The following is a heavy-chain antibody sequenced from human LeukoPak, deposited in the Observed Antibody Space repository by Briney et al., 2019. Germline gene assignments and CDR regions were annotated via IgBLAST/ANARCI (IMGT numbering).Heavy chain of an antibody. CDR3: VKDGGAAVAGTFDY. CDR1: GFTFSSYA. CDR2: VSSDGSNK. J-gene: IGHJ4*02. D-gene: IGHD6-19*01. Sequence: GGSLRLSCAASGFTFSSYAMHWVRQGPGKGLEWVAVVSSDGSNKYYGDSVKGRFTISRDNSKNTLYLQMNSLRAGDTAVYYCVKDGGAAVAGTFDYWGQGTLVTVSS. V-gene: IGHV3-30*04.